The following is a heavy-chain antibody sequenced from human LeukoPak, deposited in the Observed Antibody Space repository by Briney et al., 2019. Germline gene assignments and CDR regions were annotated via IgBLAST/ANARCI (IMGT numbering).Heavy chain of an antibody. CDR1: GYTFTGYY. Sequence: ASVKVSCKASGYTFTGYYMHWVRQAPGQGLEWMGWINPNSGGTNYAQKFQGWVTMTRDTSISTAYMELSRLRSDDTAVYYCAREPLIAVAGMDVWGQGTTVTVSS. J-gene: IGHJ6*02. V-gene: IGHV1-2*04. CDR3: AREPLIAVAGMDV. D-gene: IGHD6-19*01. CDR2: INPNSGGT.